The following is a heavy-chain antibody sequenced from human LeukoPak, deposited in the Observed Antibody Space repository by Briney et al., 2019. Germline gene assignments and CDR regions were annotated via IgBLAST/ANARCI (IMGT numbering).Heavy chain of an antibody. CDR2: IYYSGST. CDR1: GGSISSSSYY. D-gene: IGHD3-22*01. V-gene: IGHV4-39*07. CDR3: ARDYYDGSGYYYVVSVSRYFDL. J-gene: IGHJ2*01. Sequence: PSETLSLTCTVSGGSISSSSYYWGWIRQPPGKGLEWIGSIYYSGSTYYNPSLKSRVTISVDTSKNQFSLKLSSVTAADTAVYYCARDYYDGSGYYYVVSVSRYFDLWGRGTLVTVSS.